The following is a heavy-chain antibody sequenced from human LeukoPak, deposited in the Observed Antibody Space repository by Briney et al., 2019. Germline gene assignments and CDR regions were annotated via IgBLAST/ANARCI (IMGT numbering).Heavy chain of an antibody. CDR3: ARDFSAKVYGDYLPDAFDI. CDR2: IYTSGST. Sequence: TSETLSLTCTVSGGSISSGSYYWSWIRQPAGKGLEWIGRIYTSGSTNYNPSLKSRVTISVDTSKNQFSLKLSSVTAADTAVYYCARDFSAKVYGDYLPDAFDIWGQGTMVTVSS. CDR1: GGSISSGSYY. D-gene: IGHD4-17*01. J-gene: IGHJ3*02. V-gene: IGHV4-61*02.